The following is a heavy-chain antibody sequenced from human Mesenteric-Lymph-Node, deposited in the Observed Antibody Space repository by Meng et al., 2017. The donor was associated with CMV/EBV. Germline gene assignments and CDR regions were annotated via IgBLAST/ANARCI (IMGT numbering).Heavy chain of an antibody. J-gene: IGHJ6*02. CDR1: GYTFTSYG. CDR2: ISAYNGNT. Sequence: ASVKVSCKASGYTFTSYGISWVRQAPGQGLEWMGWISAYNGNTNYAQKLQGRVTMTTDTSTSTAYMELRSLRSDDTAVYYCARARIQRWLQGYYYYGLDVWGQGTTVTVSS. V-gene: IGHV1-18*01. CDR3: ARARIQRWLQGYYYYGLDV. D-gene: IGHD5-24*01.